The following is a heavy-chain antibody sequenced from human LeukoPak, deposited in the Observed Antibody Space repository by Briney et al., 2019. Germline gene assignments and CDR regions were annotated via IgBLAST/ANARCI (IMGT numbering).Heavy chain of an antibody. CDR1: GFSFSSFS. CDR3: AKIPGDSFFDV. CDR2: ISGAGT. J-gene: IGHJ4*02. Sequence: GGSLRLSCVGTGFSFSSFSMNWVRQAPGKGLEWVAIISGAGTYYLDSVKGRFTISRDDFRSTVYLQMNSLRADDTALYYCAKIPGDSFFDVWGQGTLVALSS. D-gene: IGHD2-21*01. V-gene: IGHV3-23*01.